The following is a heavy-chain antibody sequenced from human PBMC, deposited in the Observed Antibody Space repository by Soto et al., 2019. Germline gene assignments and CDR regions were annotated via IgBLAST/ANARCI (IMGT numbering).Heavy chain of an antibody. D-gene: IGHD3-3*02. CDR3: SRLLHMKVHSSNAIDV. V-gene: IGHV5-10-1*01. CDR1: GYSFTRYW. Sequence: GESLKICCKGSGYSFTRYWITVVRQMPGKGLEWMGRIDPSDSYTNYSPSFQGHVTISVDKSISTAYLQWSSLKASDTAMYYCSRLLHMKVHSSNAIDVWGQGTMVTVSS. CDR2: IDPSDSYT. J-gene: IGHJ6*02.